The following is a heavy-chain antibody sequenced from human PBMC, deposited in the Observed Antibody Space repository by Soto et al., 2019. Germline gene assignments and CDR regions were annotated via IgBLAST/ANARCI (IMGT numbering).Heavy chain of an antibody. Sequence: ASETLSLACTVSSGSISSGDYYWGWIRQPPGKGLEWIGYIYYSGSTYYNPSLKSRVTISVDTSKNQFSLKLSSVTAADTAVYYCAREARYYYDSSGYYYYGMDVWGQGTTVTVSS. CDR3: AREARYYYDSSGYYYYGMDV. CDR2: IYYSGST. J-gene: IGHJ6*02. CDR1: SGSISSGDYY. D-gene: IGHD3-22*01. V-gene: IGHV4-30-4*01.